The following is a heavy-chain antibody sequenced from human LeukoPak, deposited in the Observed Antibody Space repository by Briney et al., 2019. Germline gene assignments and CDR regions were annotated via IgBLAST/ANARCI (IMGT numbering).Heavy chain of an antibody. V-gene: IGHV3-48*03. CDR3: ARDLFFDAY. J-gene: IGHJ4*02. D-gene: IGHD3-3*01. Sequence: GGSLRLSCAASGFTFSTYEMTWVRQDPGKGLEWISYISSSGSTIYYADSVKGRFTISRDNAKNSLYLQMNSLRDEDTAVYYCARDLFFDAYWGQGTLVTVSS. CDR1: GFTFSTYE. CDR2: ISSSGSTI.